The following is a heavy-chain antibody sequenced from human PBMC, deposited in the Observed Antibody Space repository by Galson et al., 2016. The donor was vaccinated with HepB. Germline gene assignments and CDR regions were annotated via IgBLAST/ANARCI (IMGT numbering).Heavy chain of an antibody. V-gene: IGHV4-31*03. CDR2: IYYSGGT. CDR1: GGSISSRGYY. J-gene: IGHJ4*02. Sequence: TLSLTCTVSGGSISSRGYYWSWIRQHPGKGLEWIGYIYYSGGTYYNPSLQSRLTISLDTSKNHFSLKLDSVTAADTAVYYCAGYEVVSFDYRGQGPLVTVSA. D-gene: IGHD2-15*01. CDR3: AGYEVVSFDY.